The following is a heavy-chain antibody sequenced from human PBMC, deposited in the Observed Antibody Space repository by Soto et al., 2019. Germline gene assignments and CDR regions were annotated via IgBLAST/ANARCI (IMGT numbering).Heavy chain of an antibody. CDR2: IYHRGNT. CDR3: ARYRFSGNRWSKFDY. V-gene: IGHV4-30-4*08. D-gene: IGHD3-16*02. CDR1: GVTVSSDAYY. J-gene: IGHJ4*02. Sequence: QVQLQQSGPGLVRPSQTLSLTCTVSGVTVSSDAYYWSWIRQPPGKGLEWIGNIYHRGNTYYSPSLTSRLVIGFDTAKNQFSLSLSSATDADTAVYFCARYRFSGNRWSKFDYWGQGTLVTVSS.